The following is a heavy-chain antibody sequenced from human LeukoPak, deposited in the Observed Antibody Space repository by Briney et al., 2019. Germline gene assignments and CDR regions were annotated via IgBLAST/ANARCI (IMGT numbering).Heavy chain of an antibody. CDR3: VKDPSSGWYGFDY. Sequence: GGSLRLSCAASGFTFSSYGMHWVRQAPGKGLEWVAVISYDGSNKYYADSVKGRFTISRDNSKNTLYLQMNSLRAEDTAVYYCVKDPSSGWYGFDYWGQGTLVTVSS. J-gene: IGHJ4*02. CDR2: ISYDGSNK. D-gene: IGHD6-19*01. V-gene: IGHV3-30*18. CDR1: GFTFSSYG.